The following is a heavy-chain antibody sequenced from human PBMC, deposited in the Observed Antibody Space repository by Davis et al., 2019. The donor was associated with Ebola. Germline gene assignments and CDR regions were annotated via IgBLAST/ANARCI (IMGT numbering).Heavy chain of an antibody. CDR3: VRQSDGSGWNPLYAWLGAMGV. CDR1: GFTFGDSY. Sequence: GESLKISCAAYGFTFGDSYMTWIRQAPGKGLEWISYISSSGSTIYYVTSVRGRFTIYRANAKNSLYLKMNSLGAEDTAVYYCVRQSDGSGWNPLYAWLGAMGVWGKGTTVTVSS. J-gene: IGHJ6*04. V-gene: IGHV3-11*01. CDR2: ISSSGSTI. D-gene: IGHD6-19*01.